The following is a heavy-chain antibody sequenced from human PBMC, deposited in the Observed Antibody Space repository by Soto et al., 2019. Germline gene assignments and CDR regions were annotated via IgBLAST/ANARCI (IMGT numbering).Heavy chain of an antibody. CDR1: GGSLRRYY. CDR2: IYYSGST. D-gene: IGHD3-16*01. J-gene: IGHJ6*01. Sequence: SETLSLPCTVSGGSLRRYYWSWIRQPPGKRLEWIGYIYYSGSTNYNPSLKSRVTISVDTSKNQFSLKLSSVTAADTAVYYCARHEQSFFFKCYGYY. CDR3: ARHEQSFFFKCYGYY. V-gene: IGHV4-59*08.